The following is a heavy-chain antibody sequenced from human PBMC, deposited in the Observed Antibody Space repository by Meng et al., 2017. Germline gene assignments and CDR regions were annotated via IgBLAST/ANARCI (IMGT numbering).Heavy chain of an antibody. CDR3: ARGSYSFDS. D-gene: IGHD1-26*01. J-gene: IGHJ4*02. Sequence: QLQQSSTGLVKHPKTLSLICALSGDSVLSNTAAWKWIRQYPSRGLEWLGRAYYRSKWYHDYAESVKSRISIDPDTSKNQFSLQLRSVTPEDSAVYYCARGSYSFDSWGQRTLVTVSS. V-gene: IGHV6-1*01. CDR2: AYYRSKWYH. CDR1: GDSVLSNTAA.